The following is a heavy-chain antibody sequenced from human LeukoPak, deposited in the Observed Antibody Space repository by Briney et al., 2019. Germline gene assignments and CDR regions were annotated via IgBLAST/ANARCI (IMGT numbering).Heavy chain of an antibody. V-gene: IGHV4-34*01. Sequence: SETLSLTCAVYGGSFSGYYWSWIRQPPGKGLEWIGEINHSGSTNYNPSLKSRVTISVDTSKNQFSLKLSSVTAADTAVYYCARGGDYGAPFFDYWGQGTLVTVSS. D-gene: IGHD4-17*01. CDR1: GGSFSGYY. CDR2: INHSGST. CDR3: ARGGDYGAPFFDY. J-gene: IGHJ4*02.